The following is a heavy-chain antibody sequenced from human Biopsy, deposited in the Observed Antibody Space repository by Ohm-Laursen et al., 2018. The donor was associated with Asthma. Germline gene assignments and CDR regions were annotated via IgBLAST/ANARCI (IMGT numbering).Heavy chain of an antibody. CDR1: GFSFSEFV. V-gene: IGHV3-30*18. D-gene: IGHD5/OR15-5a*01. CDR2: ISYDGSTK. Sequence: SLRLSRAASGFSFSEFVLHWVRQAPGKGLAWVAVISYDGSTKYYVDAVKGRFTISRDNSKNKLYLQMSSLRVEDTAVYYCAKGPRIYDDNVSDMDVWGQGTAVNVSS. J-gene: IGHJ6*02. CDR3: AKGPRIYDDNVSDMDV.